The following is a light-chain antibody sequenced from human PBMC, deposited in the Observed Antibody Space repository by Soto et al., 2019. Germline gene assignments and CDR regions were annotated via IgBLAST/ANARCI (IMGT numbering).Light chain of an antibody. Sequence: QSALTQPRSVSGSPGQSITISCTGSSSDVGSYNYVSWYQQHPGQAPKFMIYDVNKRPSGVSHRFSGSKSGNTASLTLSGLRADDEADYYCLSYAGSYNFVFGSGTKVTVL. J-gene: IGLJ1*01. CDR2: DVN. CDR1: SSDVGSYNY. CDR3: LSYAGSYNFV. V-gene: IGLV2-11*01.